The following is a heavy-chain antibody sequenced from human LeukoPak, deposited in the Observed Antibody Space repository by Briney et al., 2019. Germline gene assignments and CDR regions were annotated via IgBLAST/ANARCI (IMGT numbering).Heavy chain of an antibody. V-gene: IGHV3-48*03. Sequence: GGSLRPSCAASGFTFSSYEMNWVRQAPGKGLEWVSYISSSGSTIYYADSVKGRFTISRDNAKNSLYLQMNSLRAEDTAVYYCARGIGVPVFDYWGQGTLVTVSS. D-gene: IGHD2-8*01. J-gene: IGHJ4*02. CDR1: GFTFSSYE. CDR3: ARGIGVPVFDY. CDR2: ISSSGSTI.